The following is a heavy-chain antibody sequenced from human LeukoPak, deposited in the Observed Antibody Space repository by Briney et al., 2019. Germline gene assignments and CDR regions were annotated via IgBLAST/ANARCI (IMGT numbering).Heavy chain of an antibody. CDR2: IYPGDSYT. J-gene: IGHJ3*02. Sequence: GESLKISCEGSGYSFTNYWIGWVRQMPGKGLEWMGIIYPGDSYTRYSPSFQGQVTISADKSINTAYLQWSSLEASDTAMYYCAREVVIAPRRGYAFDIWGQGQWSPSLQ. V-gene: IGHV5-51*01. CDR3: AREVVIAPRRGYAFDI. CDR1: GYSFTNYW. D-gene: IGHD2-21*01.